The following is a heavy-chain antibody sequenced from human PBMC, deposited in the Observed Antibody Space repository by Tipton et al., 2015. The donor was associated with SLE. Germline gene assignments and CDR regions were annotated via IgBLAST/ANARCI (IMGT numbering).Heavy chain of an antibody. Sequence: GLVKPSETLSLTCTVSGDSIKSNYWSWIRQPPGKGLEWIGYTHYSGSTRYNPSLKSRVTISVDTSKNQFSLRLSSVTAADTAVYFCARAGGDYSHYVYMDVWGKGTTVTVSS. V-gene: IGHV4-59*08. CDR1: GDSIKSNY. CDR2: THYSGST. D-gene: IGHD2-21*02. CDR3: ARAGGDYSHYVYMDV. J-gene: IGHJ6*03.